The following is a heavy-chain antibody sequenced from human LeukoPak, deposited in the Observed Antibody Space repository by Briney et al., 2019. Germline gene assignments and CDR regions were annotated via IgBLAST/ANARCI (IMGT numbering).Heavy chain of an antibody. CDR3: ASGPSPAEYYFDY. Sequence: SEGVSLTRTVSGGSISSSSYYWGSIRQPRGKGVEGRGSIYYSGGTYYNPSLKSRVTISVDTSKTQSSLKLSSVTAADTAVYYCASGPSPAEYYFDYWGQGPLVTVSS. V-gene: IGHV4-39*07. D-gene: IGHD2-2*01. CDR2: IYYSGGT. J-gene: IGHJ4*02. CDR1: GGSISSSSYY.